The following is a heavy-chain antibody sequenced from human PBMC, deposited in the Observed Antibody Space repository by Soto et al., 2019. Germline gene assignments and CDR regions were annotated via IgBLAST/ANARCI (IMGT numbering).Heavy chain of an antibody. J-gene: IGHJ4*02. CDR1: GFSLNTRGVG. D-gene: IGHD6-19*01. V-gene: IGHV2-5*02. CDR2: IHWDDEK. CDR3: AYRPSVLRTGWNFDF. Sequence: QITLKESGPTLVIPTQTLTLTCTFSGFSLNTRGVGVGWIRQPPGKALEWVALIHWDDEKRYSPSLRNTLTITKATAKSQMVLILTNMYPVDTATYSCAYRPSVLRTGWNFDFCGQGILVTVSS.